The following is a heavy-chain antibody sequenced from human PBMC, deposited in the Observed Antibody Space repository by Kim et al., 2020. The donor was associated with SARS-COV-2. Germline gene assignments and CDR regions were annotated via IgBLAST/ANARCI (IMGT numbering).Heavy chain of an antibody. J-gene: IGHJ6*02. Sequence: SETLSLTCTVSGVSISNYYWNWIRQTPGKGLDWIGYIDNSGSTSYNPSLKRRVTISADTSKNQFSLKLSSVTAADTAVYYCARGGYYYGLGSYYNEFYGMDVGGQGTTVTVSS. CDR1: GVSISNYY. D-gene: IGHD3-10*01. V-gene: IGHV4-59*01. CDR2: IDNSGST. CDR3: ARGGYYYGLGSYYNEFYGMDV.